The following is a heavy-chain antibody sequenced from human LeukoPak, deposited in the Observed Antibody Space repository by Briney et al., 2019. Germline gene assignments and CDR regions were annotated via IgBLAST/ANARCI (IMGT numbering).Heavy chain of an antibody. V-gene: IGHV4-39*01. CDR2: IYYSGRT. D-gene: IGHD3-22*01. CDR1: GGSISSSTYY. CDR3: ARGGNYDSSGSRAEYFRH. J-gene: IGHJ1*01. Sequence: SEXLSLTCTVCGGSISSSTYYWGWIRQPPGKGLEWIGSIYYSGRTYYNPSLKSRVTISVDTSKNQFSLKLSSVTAADTAVYYCARGGNYDSSGSRAEYFRHWGQGTPVTVSS.